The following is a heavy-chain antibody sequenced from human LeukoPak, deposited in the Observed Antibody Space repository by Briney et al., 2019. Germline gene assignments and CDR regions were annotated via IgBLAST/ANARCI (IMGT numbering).Heavy chain of an antibody. CDR1: GGSFSGYY. Sequence: SETLSLTCAVYGGSFSGYYWSWIRQPPGKGLEWIGEINHSGSTNYNPSLKSRVTISVDTSKNQFSLKLSSVTAADTAVYYCARGDIVGTISTAHYFDYWGQGTLVTVSS. CDR3: ARGDIVGTISTAHYFDY. D-gene: IGHD5-12*01. CDR2: INHSGST. V-gene: IGHV4-34*01. J-gene: IGHJ4*02.